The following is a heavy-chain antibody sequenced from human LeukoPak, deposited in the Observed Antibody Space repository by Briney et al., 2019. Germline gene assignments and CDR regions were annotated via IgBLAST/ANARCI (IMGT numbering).Heavy chain of an antibody. Sequence: GGSLRLSCAASGFTFSDYYMSWIRQAPGKGLEWGSYISSSGSTIYYADSVKGRFTISRDNAKNSLYLQMNSLRAEDTAVYYCARVGREYDFWSGYRAANWFDPWGQGTLVTVSS. CDR3: ARVGREYDFWSGYRAANWFDP. D-gene: IGHD3-3*01. CDR1: GFTFSDYY. V-gene: IGHV3-11*01. J-gene: IGHJ5*02. CDR2: ISSSGSTI.